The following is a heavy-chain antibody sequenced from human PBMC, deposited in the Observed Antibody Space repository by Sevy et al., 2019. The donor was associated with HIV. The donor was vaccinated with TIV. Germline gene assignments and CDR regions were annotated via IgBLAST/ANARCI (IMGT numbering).Heavy chain of an antibody. CDR2: ISGSGGST. J-gene: IGHJ4*02. Sequence: GGSLRLSCAASGFTFSSYAMSWVRQAPGKGLEWVSAISGSGGSTYYADSVKGRFTISRDNSKNTLYLQMNSLRAEDMAVYYCAKDLFSAPSPTFWEYYFDYWGQGTLVTVSS. D-gene: IGHD3-3*01. V-gene: IGHV3-23*01. CDR1: GFTFSSYA. CDR3: AKDLFSAPSPTFWEYYFDY.